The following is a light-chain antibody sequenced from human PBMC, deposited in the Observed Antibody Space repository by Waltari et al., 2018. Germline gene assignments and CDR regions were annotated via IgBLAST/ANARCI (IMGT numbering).Light chain of an antibody. Sequence: EILMTQSPVTLSVSPGERAALSCRSSQSVRTNLAWYQQRPGQPPRLLIYGASTRAAELPARFSGSGSGTEFTLTISSLQSEDFAVYYCQQYNDWPYTFGQGTKLEI. J-gene: IGKJ2*01. CDR1: QSVRTN. V-gene: IGKV3-15*01. CDR3: QQYNDWPYT. CDR2: GAS.